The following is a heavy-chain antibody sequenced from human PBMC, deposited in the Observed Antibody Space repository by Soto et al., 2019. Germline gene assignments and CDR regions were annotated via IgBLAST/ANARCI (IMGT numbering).Heavy chain of an antibody. CDR2: IRSKAFGGTT. V-gene: IGHV3-49*03. Sequence: WSLRLSCTTSVFTFGDFAMSWFRQAPGKGLEWVGFIRSKAFGGTTEYAASVKGRFSISRDDSKTITYLQMNSLKTEDTAVYYCTRGVVPATGPDLFYYGLDVWGQGTTVTVSS. D-gene: IGHD2-2*01. CDR3: TRGVVPATGPDLFYYGLDV. J-gene: IGHJ6*02. CDR1: VFTFGDFA.